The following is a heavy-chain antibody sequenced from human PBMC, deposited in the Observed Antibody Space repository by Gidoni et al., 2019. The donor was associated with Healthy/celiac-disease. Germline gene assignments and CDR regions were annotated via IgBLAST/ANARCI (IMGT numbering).Heavy chain of an antibody. V-gene: IGHV1-69*01. J-gene: IGHJ4*02. CDR1: GGTFSSYA. D-gene: IGHD6-13*01. Sequence: QVQLVQSGAEVKKPGSSVKVSCKASGGTFSSYAISWVRPAPGQWLEWMGGIIPLFGTANCAQNFRGRVTITADESTSTAYMELSSLRSEDTAVYYCARRAAAGTGGLDYWGQGTLVTVSS. CDR2: IIPLFGTA. CDR3: ARRAAAGTGGLDY.